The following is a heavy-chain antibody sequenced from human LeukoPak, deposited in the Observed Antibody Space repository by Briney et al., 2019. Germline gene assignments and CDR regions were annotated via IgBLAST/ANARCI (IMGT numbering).Heavy chain of an antibody. CDR2: ISSSGSTI. CDR1: GFTFSSYE. D-gene: IGHD5-12*01. V-gene: IGHV3-48*03. CDR3: AREPYSGYDGGYYYYYYYMDV. Sequence: PGGSLRLSRAASGFTFSSYEMNWVRQAPGKGLEWVSYISSSGSTIYYADSVKCRFTISRDNAKNSLYLQMNSLRAEDTAVYYCAREPYSGYDGGYYYYYYYMDVWGKGTTVTVSS. J-gene: IGHJ6*03.